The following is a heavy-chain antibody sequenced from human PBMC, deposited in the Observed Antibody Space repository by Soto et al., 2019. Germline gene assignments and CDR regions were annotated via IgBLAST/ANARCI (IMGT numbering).Heavy chain of an antibody. J-gene: IGHJ6*03. V-gene: IGHV4-31*03. CDR3: ARIRVCSSTSCYILTGAPLNYYYYMDV. CDR1: GGSISSGGYY. D-gene: IGHD2-2*02. Sequence: QVQLQESGPGLVKPSQTLSLTCTVSGGSISSGGYYWSWIRQHPGKGLEWIGYIYYSGSTYYNPSLKGRVTISVDTSKNQFSLKLSSVTAADTAVYYCARIRVCSSTSCYILTGAPLNYYYYMDVWGKGTTVTVSS. CDR2: IYYSGST.